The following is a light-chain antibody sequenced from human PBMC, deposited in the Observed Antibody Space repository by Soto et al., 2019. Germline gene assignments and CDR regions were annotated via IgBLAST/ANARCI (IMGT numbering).Light chain of an antibody. CDR2: DVT. V-gene: IGLV2-11*01. Sequence: QSVLTQPRSVSGSPGLSVTISCTGTSSDVGGYNYVSWYQQHPGKAPKLMIYDVTKRPSGVPDRFSGSKSGNTASLTISGLQAEDEADYYCCSYAGSYTLLSATGPKGTVL. CDR1: SSDVGGYNY. CDR3: CSYAGSYTLL. J-gene: IGLJ1*01.